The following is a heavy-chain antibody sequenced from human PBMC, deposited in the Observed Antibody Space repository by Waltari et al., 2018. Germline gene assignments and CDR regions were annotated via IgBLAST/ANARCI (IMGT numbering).Heavy chain of an antibody. J-gene: IGHJ6*03. CDR1: GFTFSSYA. D-gene: IGHD6-19*01. CDR2: ISYDGSNK. V-gene: IGHV3-30-3*01. CDR3: ARDVRAGNYYYYYMDV. Sequence: QVQLVESGGGVVQPGRSLRLSCAASGFTFSSYAMHWVRQAPGKGLEWVAVISYDGSNKYYADSVKGRFTIARDNSKNTLYLQMNSLRAEDTAVYYCARDVRAGNYYYYYMDVWGKGTTVTVSS.